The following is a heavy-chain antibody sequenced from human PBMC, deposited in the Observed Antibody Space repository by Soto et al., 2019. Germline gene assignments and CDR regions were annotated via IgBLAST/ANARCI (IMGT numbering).Heavy chain of an antibody. CDR3: GIYGYGDYGY. Sequence: QVQLVQSGAEVKKPGTSVKVSCKASGYTFTSNGISWVRQAPGQGLEWMGWISTYNGNTNYAQKLQGRVTMTRDTATSIAYMELRDLRSDDTAVYYCGIYGYGDYGYWGQGSLVTVSS. V-gene: IGHV1-18*01. J-gene: IGHJ4*02. D-gene: IGHD4-17*01. CDR2: ISTYNGNT. CDR1: GYTFTSNG.